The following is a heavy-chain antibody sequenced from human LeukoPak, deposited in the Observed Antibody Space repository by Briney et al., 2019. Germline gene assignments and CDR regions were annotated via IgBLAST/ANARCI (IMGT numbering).Heavy chain of an antibody. CDR3: AKYLTAKGPPYALEV. CDR1: GFTFSSFV. J-gene: IGHJ6*02. CDR2: ISSTGHNT. Sequence: GGSLRLSCSASGFTFSSFVMHWVRQAPGKGLEYVSAISSTGHNTYYADSMKGRFTISRDNSKNTLYLQMNSLRAEGTAVYYCAKYLTAKGPPYALEVWGQGTTVTVSS. V-gene: IGHV3-64*04. D-gene: IGHD1-14*01.